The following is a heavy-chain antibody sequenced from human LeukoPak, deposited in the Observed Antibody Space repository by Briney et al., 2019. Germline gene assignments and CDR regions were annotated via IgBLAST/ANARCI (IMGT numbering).Heavy chain of an antibody. CDR3: ARRYYYDSSGYYYYPYFDY. CDR2: ISAYNGST. V-gene: IGHV1-18*01. CDR1: GYTFTSYG. Sequence: ASVKVSCKASGYTFTSYGISWVRQAPGQGLEWMGWISAYNGSTNDAQKLQGRVTMTKDTSTSTAYMELWSLRSDDTAVYYCARRYYYDSSGYYYYPYFDYWGQGTLVTISS. D-gene: IGHD3-22*01. J-gene: IGHJ4*02.